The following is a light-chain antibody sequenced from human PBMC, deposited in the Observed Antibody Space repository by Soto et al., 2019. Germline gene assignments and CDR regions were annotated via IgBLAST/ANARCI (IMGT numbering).Light chain of an antibody. CDR3: QQYGSSPYT. CDR2: GAS. V-gene: IGKV3-20*01. Sequence: EIVLTQSPGTLSLSPGERATLSCRASQSVSSSYLAWYQQKPGQAPRLLIYGASSRAPGIPDRFSGSGSGTDFTLSISRLEPEDFAVYYGQQYGSSPYTFGQGTKLEIK. CDR1: QSVSSSY. J-gene: IGKJ2*01.